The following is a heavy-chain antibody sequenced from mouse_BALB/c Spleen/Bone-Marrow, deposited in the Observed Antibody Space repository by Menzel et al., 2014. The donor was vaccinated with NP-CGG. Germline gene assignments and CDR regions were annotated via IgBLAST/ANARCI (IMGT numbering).Heavy chain of an antibody. D-gene: IGHD1-1*01. CDR3: ARRGRSYAMDY. J-gene: IGHJ4*01. CDR1: GFTFSDYY. V-gene: IGHV5-12*02. CDR2: ISNGGGST. Sequence: EVQVVESGGGLVQPGGSLKLSCATSGFTFSDYYMYWVRQTPEKRLEWVAYISNGGGSTYYPDTVKGRFTISRDNAKNTLYLQMCRLKSEDTAMYYCARRGRSYAMDYWGQGTSVTVSS.